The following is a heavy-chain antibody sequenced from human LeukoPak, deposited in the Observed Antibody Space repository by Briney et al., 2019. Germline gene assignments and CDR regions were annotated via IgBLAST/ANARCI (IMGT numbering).Heavy chain of an antibody. D-gene: IGHD6-13*01. CDR1: VGSISGYH. V-gene: IGHV4-59*08. J-gene: IGHJ3*01. CDR3: ARQRGIAAVGDDAYDV. Sequence: SETLSLTCTLSVGSISGYHWGWIPQPPGEGLEVIGYFYYTGSTHYNPSLKSRVTLSRDTSKKHFSPKYSSMTAADTALYHCARQRGIAAVGDDAYDVWDQRTMVTVSS. CDR2: FYYTGST.